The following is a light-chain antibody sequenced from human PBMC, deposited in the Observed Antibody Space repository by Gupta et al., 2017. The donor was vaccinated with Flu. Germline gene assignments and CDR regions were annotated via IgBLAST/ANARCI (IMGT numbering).Light chain of an antibody. CDR3: QVWDSSIAV. J-gene: IGLJ1*01. CDR1: DIGSKD. Sequence: SYDLTQPLSVSLALGQTARITCGGNDIGSKDVHWYQQKPAQAPVLVIYRSNNRPSGIPERFSASASGTTATLTISRAQDGDEDDYYCQVWDSSIAVFGTGTRVTVL. V-gene: IGLV3-9*01. CDR2: RSN.